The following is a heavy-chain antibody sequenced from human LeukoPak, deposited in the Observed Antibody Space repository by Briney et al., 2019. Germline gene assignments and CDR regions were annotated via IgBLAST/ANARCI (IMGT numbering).Heavy chain of an antibody. CDR3: AKDLIDYGDYVDAFDI. CDR2: ISYDGSNK. D-gene: IGHD4-17*01. CDR1: GFTFSSYG. V-gene: IGHV3-30*18. J-gene: IGHJ3*02. Sequence: PGGSLRLSCAASGFTFSSYGMHWVRQAPGKGLEWVAVISYDGSNKYYADSVKGRFTISRDNSKNTLYLQMNSLRAEDTAVYYCAKDLIDYGDYVDAFDIWGQGTMVTVSS.